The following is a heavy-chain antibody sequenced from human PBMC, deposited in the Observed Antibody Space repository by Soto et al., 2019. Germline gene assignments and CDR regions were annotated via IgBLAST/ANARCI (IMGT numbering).Heavy chain of an antibody. CDR2: ISGTGGCT. Sequence: GGSLRLSCAASGFTFNNHALSWVRQAPGKGLEWVSVISGTGGCTYYADSVKGRFTISRDNSKNTVSLQMNNLRAEDTAIYYCAKTKGYCTGSSCYSSSDYWGQGTLVTVSS. CDR1: GFTFNNHA. CDR3: AKTKGYCTGSSCYSSSDY. V-gene: IGHV3-23*01. D-gene: IGHD2-15*01. J-gene: IGHJ4*02.